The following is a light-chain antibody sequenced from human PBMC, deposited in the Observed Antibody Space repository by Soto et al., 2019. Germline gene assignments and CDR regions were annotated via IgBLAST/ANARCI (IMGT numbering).Light chain of an antibody. V-gene: IGLV3-21*04. CDR3: QVWDSSSDHVVFGGG. J-gene: IGLJ2*01. CDR2: YDS. Sequence: SYELTQSPSVSVAPGKTATITCGGDKIRTKSVHWYQQKPGQAPVLVIYYDSDRPSGIPERFSGSNSGNTATLTISRVEAGDEADYYCQVWDSSSDHVVFGGGIGGGTKLTVL. CDR1: KIRTKS.